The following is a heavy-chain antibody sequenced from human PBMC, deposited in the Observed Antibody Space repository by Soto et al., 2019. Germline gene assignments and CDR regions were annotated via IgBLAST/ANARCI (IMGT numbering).Heavy chain of an antibody. CDR1: GGTFSSFINYP. V-gene: IGHV1-69*06. CDR3: ARRDTSGFLRYFDN. Sequence: SVKVSCKSSGGTFSSFINYPINWVRQAPGQGLEWMGGIVPNVGTVNYAQKFRGKVTITADKSTGTAYMELSSLRSEDTAPYCCARRDTSGFLRYFDNWGQGTQVTVSS. D-gene: IGHD3-3*01. J-gene: IGHJ4*02. CDR2: IVPNVGTV.